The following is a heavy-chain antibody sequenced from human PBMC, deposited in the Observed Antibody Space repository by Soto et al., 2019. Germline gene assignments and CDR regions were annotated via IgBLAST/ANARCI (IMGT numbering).Heavy chain of an antibody. D-gene: IGHD6-13*01. J-gene: IGHJ5*02. CDR1: EFNFSSNA. Sequence: EVQLLESGGGLVQPGGSLRLSCAASEFNFSSNAMHWVRQAPGKGLEWVSGITGSGSTTFYADSVKGRFTISRDNSKNTLYLHMSSLRAEDTAIYYCAKDFTAYLSSWFHLWGQGTLVTVSS. V-gene: IGHV3-23*01. CDR3: AKDFTAYLSSWFHL. CDR2: ITGSGSTT.